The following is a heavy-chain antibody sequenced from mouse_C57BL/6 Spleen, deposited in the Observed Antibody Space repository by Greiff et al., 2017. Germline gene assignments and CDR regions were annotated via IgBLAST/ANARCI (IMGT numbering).Heavy chain of an antibody. D-gene: IGHD1-1*02. CDR3: ARYELWSRSAWFAY. CDR2: IRNKANGYTT. Sequence: EVQRVESGGGLVQPGGSLSLSCAASGFTFTDYYMSWVRQPPGKALEWLGFIRNKANGYTTEYSAYVKGRFTISRDNSQSILYLQMSALRAEDNATYYCARYELWSRSAWFAYWGQGTLVTVSA. J-gene: IGHJ3*01. CDR1: GFTFTDYY. V-gene: IGHV7-3*01.